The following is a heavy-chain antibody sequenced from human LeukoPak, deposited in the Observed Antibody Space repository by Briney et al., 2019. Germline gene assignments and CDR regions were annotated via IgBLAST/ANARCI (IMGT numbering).Heavy chain of an antibody. Sequence: GGSLRLSCAASGFTFSSYAMRWVRQAPGKGLEWVSAISGSGGSTYYADSVKGRFTISRDNSKNTLYLQMNSLRAEDTAVYYCAKDLIRLESYYRVEYFQHWGQGTLVTVSS. CDR1: GFTFSSYA. CDR3: AKDLIRLESYYRVEYFQH. J-gene: IGHJ1*01. V-gene: IGHV3-23*01. CDR2: ISGSGGST. D-gene: IGHD1-26*01.